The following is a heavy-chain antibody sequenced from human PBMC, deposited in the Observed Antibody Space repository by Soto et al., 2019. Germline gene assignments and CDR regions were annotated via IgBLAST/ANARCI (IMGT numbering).Heavy chain of an antibody. CDR2: FDPEDGET. J-gene: IGHJ4*02. V-gene: IGHV1-24*01. CDR1: GYNLTELS. D-gene: IGHD2-2*01. CDR3: ATVRDIVVVTAAHLSFDY. Sequence: GTSVKVSCKVSGYNLTELSMHWVRQSPGKGLEWMGGFDPEDGETICAQRFQGRVTMTEDTSTDTAYMELSSLRSEDTAVYYCATVRDIVVVTAAHLSFDYWRQGILVTVSS.